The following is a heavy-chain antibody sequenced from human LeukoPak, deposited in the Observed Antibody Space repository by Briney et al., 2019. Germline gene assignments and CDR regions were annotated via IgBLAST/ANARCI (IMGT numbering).Heavy chain of an antibody. Sequence: PGRSLRLSCAASGFTFSGHAMHWVRQAPGKGLEWVAIISYDGSNKYYADSVKGRFTISRDNPKNALYLQMNSLRVEDTAIYYCARDRVGATDYFDYWGQGTLVTVSS. D-gene: IGHD1-26*01. CDR1: GFTFSGHA. J-gene: IGHJ4*02. V-gene: IGHV3-30-3*01. CDR2: ISYDGSNK. CDR3: ARDRVGATDYFDY.